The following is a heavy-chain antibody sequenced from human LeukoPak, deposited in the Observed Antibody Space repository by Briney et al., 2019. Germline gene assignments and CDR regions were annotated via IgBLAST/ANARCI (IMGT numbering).Heavy chain of an antibody. V-gene: IGHV4-38-2*02. CDR3: ARDAGSMMTSLDY. CDR1: GYSISSGYY. CDR2: IYHSGKS. D-gene: IGHD3-22*01. J-gene: IGHJ4*02. Sequence: SETLSLTCSVSGYSISSGYYWDWIRQPPGKGLEWIASIYHSGKSYYNPSLKSRVTMSVDTSKNQFSLKLSSVTAADTAVYYCARDAGSMMTSLDYWGQGTLVTVSS.